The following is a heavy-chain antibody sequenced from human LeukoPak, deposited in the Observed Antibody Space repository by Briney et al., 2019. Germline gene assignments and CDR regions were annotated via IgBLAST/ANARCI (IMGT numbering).Heavy chain of an antibody. CDR1: GGSVSSYY. Sequence: SETLSLTCTVSGGSVSSYYWNWVRQPPGKGLEWIGYIYYSGSSNYNPSLKSRVTISVDKSKNQFSLKLSSVTAADTAMYYCARDLARGRSGIDYWGQGTLVTVSS. J-gene: IGHJ4*02. V-gene: IGHV4-59*02. CDR2: IYYSGSS. CDR3: ARDLARGRSGIDY. D-gene: IGHD3-3*01.